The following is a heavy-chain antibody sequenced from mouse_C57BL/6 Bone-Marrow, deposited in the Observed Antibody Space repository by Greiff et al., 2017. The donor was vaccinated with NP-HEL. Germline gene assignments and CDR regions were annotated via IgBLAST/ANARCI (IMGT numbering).Heavy chain of an antibody. Sequence: VQLKQSGAELVRPGASVKLSCTASGFNIKDDYMHWVKQRPEQGLEWIGWIDPENGDTEYASKFQGKATITADTSSNTAYLQLSSLTSEDTAVYYCTTGGNYVYAMDYWGQGTSVTVSS. D-gene: IGHD2-1*01. V-gene: IGHV14-4*01. CDR1: GFNIKDDY. CDR3: TTGGNYVYAMDY. CDR2: IDPENGDT. J-gene: IGHJ4*01.